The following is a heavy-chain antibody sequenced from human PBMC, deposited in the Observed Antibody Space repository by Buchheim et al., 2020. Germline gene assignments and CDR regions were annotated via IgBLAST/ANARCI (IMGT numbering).Heavy chain of an antibody. CDR1: GYTFTSYY. CDR3: ARGTTVTDTYYYYYGMDV. Sequence: QVQLVQSGAEVKKPGASVKVSCKASGYTFTSYYMHWVRQAPGQGLEWMGIINPSGGSTSYAQKFQGRVTLTRATTTSTVYMELSSLRSEDTAVYYCARGTTVTDTYYYYYGMDVWGQGTT. CDR2: INPSGGST. D-gene: IGHD4-17*01. J-gene: IGHJ6*02. V-gene: IGHV1-46*03.